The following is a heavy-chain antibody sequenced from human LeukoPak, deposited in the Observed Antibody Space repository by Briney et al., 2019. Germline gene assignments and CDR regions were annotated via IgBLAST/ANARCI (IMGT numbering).Heavy chain of an antibody. CDR1: GGTFSSYA. J-gene: IGHJ5*02. Sequence: ASVKVSCKASGGTFSSYAISWVRQAPGQGLEWMGGIIPIFGTANYAQKFQGRVTITADESTSTAYMELSSLRSEDTAVYYCARAGAVPAGHNWFDPWGQGTLVTVSS. CDR3: ARAGAVPAGHNWFDP. V-gene: IGHV1-69*13. D-gene: IGHD2-2*01. CDR2: IIPIFGTA.